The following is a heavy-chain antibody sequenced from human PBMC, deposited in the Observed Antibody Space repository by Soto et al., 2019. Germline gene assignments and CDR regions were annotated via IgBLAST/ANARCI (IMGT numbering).Heavy chain of an antibody. J-gene: IGHJ4*02. V-gene: IGHV3-21*01. D-gene: IGHD3-10*01. Sequence: KTGGSLRLSCAASGFTFSSYSMNWVRQAPGKGLEWVSSISSSSSYIYYADSVKGRFTISRDNAKNSLYLQMNSLRAEDTAVYYCARDGSPRGSGSYIVYWGQGTLVTVSS. CDR2: ISSSSSYI. CDR1: GFTFSSYS. CDR3: ARDGSPRGSGSYIVY.